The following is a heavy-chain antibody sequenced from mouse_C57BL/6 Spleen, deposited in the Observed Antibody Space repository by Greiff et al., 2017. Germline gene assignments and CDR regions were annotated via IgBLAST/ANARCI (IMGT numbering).Heavy chain of an antibody. J-gene: IGHJ2*01. D-gene: IGHD3-3*01. CDR1: GFTFSDYG. Sequence: EVHLVESGGGLVKPGGSLKLSCAASGFTFSDYGMHWVRQAPEKGLEWVAYISSGSSTIYYADTVKGRFTISRDNAKNTLFLQMTSLRSEDTAMYYCSRGQEGYFDYWGQGTTLTVFS. CDR2: ISSGSSTI. V-gene: IGHV5-17*01. CDR3: SRGQEGYFDY.